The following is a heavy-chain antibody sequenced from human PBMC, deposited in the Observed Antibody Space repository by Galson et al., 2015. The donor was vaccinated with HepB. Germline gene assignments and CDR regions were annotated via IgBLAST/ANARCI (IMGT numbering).Heavy chain of an antibody. CDR1: GYTFTNSD. CDR2: MNPDSGNT. D-gene: IGHD2-8*01. V-gene: IGHV1-8*01. Sequence: SVKVSCKASGYTFTNSDINWVRQATGQGLEWIGWMNPDSGNTGYTQKFQGRVTMTRNTSITTAYMELSSLRSEDTAVYYCARGRYCTSGAGPYYFDNWGQGTLVTVSS. CDR3: ARGRYCTSGAGPYYFDN. J-gene: IGHJ4*02.